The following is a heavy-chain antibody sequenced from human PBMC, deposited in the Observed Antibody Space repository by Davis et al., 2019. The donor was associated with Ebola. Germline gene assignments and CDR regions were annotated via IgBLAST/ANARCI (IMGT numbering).Heavy chain of an antibody. CDR3: VRFGRGAY. D-gene: IGHD3-16*01. V-gene: IGHV4-59*11. J-gene: IGHJ4*02. CDR2: IYDSGRT. Sequence: PSETLSLTCTVSNGSISSHYWNWIRQPPGKGLEWIGIIYDSGRTHYNPSLKSRVSISADTSKNQFSLNLRSVTAADTAVYYCVRFGRGAYWGQGTLVTVSS. CDR1: NGSISSHY.